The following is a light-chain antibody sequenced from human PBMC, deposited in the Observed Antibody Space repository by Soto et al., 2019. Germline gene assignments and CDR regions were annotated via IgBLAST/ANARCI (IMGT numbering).Light chain of an antibody. V-gene: IGKV3-11*01. CDR2: EAS. CDR3: QQRNSCPLT. Sequence: VLTQSPDTLSLSPGERATLSCRASQDVGKFLVWYHQKPGLSPSLVIYEASKRPTDIPDRFSGSGSGTAFTLTSDRLEPEDVGFYYCQQRNSCPLTFGGGTKVELK. J-gene: IGKJ4*01. CDR1: QDVGKF.